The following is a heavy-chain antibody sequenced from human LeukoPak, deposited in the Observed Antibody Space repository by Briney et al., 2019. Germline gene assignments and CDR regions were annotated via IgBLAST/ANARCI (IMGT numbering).Heavy chain of an antibody. Sequence: GGSLRLSCAASGFTFSSYSMNWVRQAPGKGLEWVSSISSSSSYIYYADSVKGRFTISRDNAKNSLYLQMNSLRAEDTAVYYCARGHSGYDVYFDYWGQGTLVTVSS. D-gene: IGHD5-12*01. J-gene: IGHJ4*02. CDR2: ISSSSSYI. CDR1: GFTFSSYS. V-gene: IGHV3-21*01. CDR3: ARGHSGYDVYFDY.